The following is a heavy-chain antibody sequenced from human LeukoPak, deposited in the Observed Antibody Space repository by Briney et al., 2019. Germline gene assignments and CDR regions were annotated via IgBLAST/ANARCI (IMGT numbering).Heavy chain of an antibody. CDR1: GFDFSKYT. V-gene: IGHV3-21*06. CDR2: VSSGSRRI. J-gene: IGHJ4*02. CDR3: ARVVLDHF. D-gene: IGHD6-6*01. Sequence: GGSLRLSCAASGFDFSKYTMSWVRQAPGKGLEWVSSVSSGSRRIHYADSMRGRFTISRDNAKSSVYLQMHNLRVEDTATYFCARVVLDHFWGRGTLVTVSS.